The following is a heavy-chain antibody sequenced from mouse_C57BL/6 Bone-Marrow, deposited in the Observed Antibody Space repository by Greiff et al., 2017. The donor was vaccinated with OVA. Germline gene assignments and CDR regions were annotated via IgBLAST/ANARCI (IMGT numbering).Heavy chain of an antibody. CDR1: EYEFPSHD. CDR3: ASPTTGTRGYFDY. CDR2: INSDGGST. D-gene: IGHD4-1*02. J-gene: IGHJ2*01. Sequence: EVMLVESGGGLVQPGESLKLSCESNEYEFPSHDMSWVRKTPEKRLELVAAINSDGGSTYYPDTMERRFIISRDNTKKTLYLQMSSLRSEDTASYYCASPTTGTRGYFDYWGQGTTLTVSS. V-gene: IGHV5-2*03.